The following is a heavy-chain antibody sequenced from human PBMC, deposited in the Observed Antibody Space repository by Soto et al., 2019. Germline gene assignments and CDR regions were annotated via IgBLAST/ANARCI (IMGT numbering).Heavy chain of an antibody. V-gene: IGHV3-66*01. D-gene: IGHD6-19*01. Sequence: GGSLRLSCAASGFTVSSNYMSWVRQAPGKGLEWVSVIYSGGSTYYADSVKGRFTISRDNSKNTLYLQMNSLRAEDTAVYYCARSGYSSPGVFVYWGQGTLVTVSS. CDR2: IYSGGST. J-gene: IGHJ4*02. CDR1: GFTVSSNY. CDR3: ARSGYSSPGVFVY.